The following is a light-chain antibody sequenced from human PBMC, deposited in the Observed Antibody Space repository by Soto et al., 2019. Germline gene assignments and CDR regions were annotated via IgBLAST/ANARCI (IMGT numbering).Light chain of an antibody. J-gene: IGKJ2*01. CDR2: GAS. CDR3: QQYGSSPPYT. CDR1: RSVSSSY. V-gene: IGKV3-20*01. Sequence: EIVLTQSPGTLSLSPGERATLSCRASRSVSSSYLAWYQQKPGQAPRLLIYGASSRATGIPDRFSGSGSGTDFTLTISRLEPEDFAVYYCQQYGSSPPYTFGLGTKLEIK.